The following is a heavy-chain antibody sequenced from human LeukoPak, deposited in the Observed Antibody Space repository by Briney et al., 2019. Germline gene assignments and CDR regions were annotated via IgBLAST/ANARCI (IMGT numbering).Heavy chain of an antibody. V-gene: IGHV4-34*01. CDR2: INHSGST. D-gene: IGHD4-17*01. Sequence: PSETLSLTCVVYGGSLSGYYWSWIRQSPGKGLEWIGEINHSGSTTYNPSLKSRVTISVDTSKNQFSLTLSSVTAPDTAVYYCARDISAVTTGDYWGQGTLVTVSS. CDR3: ARDISAVTTGDY. CDR1: GGSLSGYY. J-gene: IGHJ4*02.